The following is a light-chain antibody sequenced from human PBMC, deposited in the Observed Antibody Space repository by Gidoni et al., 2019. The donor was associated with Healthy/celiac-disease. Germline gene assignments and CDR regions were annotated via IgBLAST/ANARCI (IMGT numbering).Light chain of an antibody. CDR1: QSVLYSSNNKNY. CDR3: QQYYSTPTWT. J-gene: IGKJ1*01. Sequence: DIVMIQPPDSLAVSLGERATINCKSSQSVLYSSNNKNYLAWYQQKPGQPPKLLIYWASTRESGVPDRFSGSGSGADFTLTISSLQAEDVAVYYCQQYYSTPTWTFGQGTKVEIK. CDR2: WAS. V-gene: IGKV4-1*01.